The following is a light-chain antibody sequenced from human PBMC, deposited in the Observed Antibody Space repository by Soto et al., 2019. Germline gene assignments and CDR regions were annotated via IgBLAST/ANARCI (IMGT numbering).Light chain of an antibody. CDR3: QHYNSYSWT. J-gene: IGKJ1*01. Sequence: DIQMTQSPSTLSASVGDIVTSTCRASQTISSWLAWYQQKPGKAPKLLIYDVCTLGSGVPSRFSGSGSGTEFTLTISRLQTDDFATYFFQHYNSYSWTIGQGTKVDIK. CDR2: DVC. CDR1: QTISSW. V-gene: IGKV1-5*01.